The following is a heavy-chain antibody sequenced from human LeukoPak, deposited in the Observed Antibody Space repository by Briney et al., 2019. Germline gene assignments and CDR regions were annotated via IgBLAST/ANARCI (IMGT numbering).Heavy chain of an antibody. CDR1: GFTFCSYA. CDR2: FSGSGGST. D-gene: IGHD5-18*01. J-gene: IGHJ3*02. Sequence: PRASLRLSCAASGFTFCSYAMSWVPQAPGKGLEWVSAFSGSGGSTYYADSVKGRFTISRDNSKNTLYLQMNSLRAEDTAVYYCAKDRGYSRPDAFDIWGQGTMVTVSS. CDR3: AKDRGYSRPDAFDI. V-gene: IGHV3-23*01.